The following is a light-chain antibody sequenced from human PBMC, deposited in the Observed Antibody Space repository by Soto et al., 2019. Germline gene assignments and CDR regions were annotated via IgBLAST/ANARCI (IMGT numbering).Light chain of an antibody. Sequence: EIVLTQSPGTLSLSPGERATLSCRASQSVGNNYLAWYQQKPGQAPRLLIYGASNRATGIPDRFSGSGSGTDFTLTISRLEPEDFAVYYCQQYGSSGTFGQATKVDIK. CDR1: QSVGNNY. V-gene: IGKV3-20*01. J-gene: IGKJ1*01. CDR3: QQYGSSGT. CDR2: GAS.